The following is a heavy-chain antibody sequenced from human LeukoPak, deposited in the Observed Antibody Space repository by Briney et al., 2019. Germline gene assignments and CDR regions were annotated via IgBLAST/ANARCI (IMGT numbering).Heavy chain of an antibody. CDR3: ARADHIAAAGTGLDY. CDR1: GYSFNSYW. D-gene: IGHD6-13*01. Sequence: GESLKISCKGSGYSFNSYWIGWVRRMPGKGLEWMGIIYPGDSDTRYSPSFQGQVTISADKSISTAYLQWSSLKASDTAMYYCARADHIAAAGTGLDYWGQGTLVTVSS. V-gene: IGHV5-51*01. CDR2: IYPGDSDT. J-gene: IGHJ4*02.